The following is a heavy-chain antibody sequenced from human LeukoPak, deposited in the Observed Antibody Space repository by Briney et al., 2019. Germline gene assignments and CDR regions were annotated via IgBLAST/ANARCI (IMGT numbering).Heavy chain of an antibody. J-gene: IGHJ4*02. CDR1: GFTFSSYA. CDR2: ISYDGSNK. CDR3: ARDRDYGDYAAGY. Sequence: GGSLRLSCAASGFTFSSYAMHWVRQAPGKGLEWVAVISYDGSNKYYADSVKGRFTISRDNSKNTLYLQMNSLRAEDTAAYYCARDRDYGDYAAGYWGQGTLVTVSS. V-gene: IGHV3-30*01. D-gene: IGHD4-17*01.